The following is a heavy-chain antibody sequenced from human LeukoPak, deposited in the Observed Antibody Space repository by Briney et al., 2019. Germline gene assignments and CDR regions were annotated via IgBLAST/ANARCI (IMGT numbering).Heavy chain of an antibody. CDR1: GFTFSSYW. CDR3: AREGGSEFCSSTSCYSPFDY. V-gene: IGHV3-74*01. Sequence: GGSLRLSCAASGFTFSSYWMDWVRQAPGKGLVWVSRINSDGSSTSYADSVKGRFTISRDNAKNTLYLQMNSLRAEDTAVFYCAREGGSEFCSSTSCYSPFDYWGQGTLVTVSS. D-gene: IGHD2-2*01. CDR2: INSDGSST. J-gene: IGHJ4*02.